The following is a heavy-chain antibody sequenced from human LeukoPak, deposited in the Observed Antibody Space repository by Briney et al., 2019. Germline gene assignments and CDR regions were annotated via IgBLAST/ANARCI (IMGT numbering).Heavy chain of an antibody. D-gene: IGHD3-10*01. CDR2: IKSKADGGTT. Sequence: GGSLRLSCAASGFTFSNAWMSWVRQAPGKGLEWVGLIKSKADGGTTDYAAPVKGRFTISRDDSKNTLYLQMNSLKTEDTAVYYCTTDPSAILWFGELLPDAFDIWGQGTMVTVSS. CDR1: GFTFSNAW. J-gene: IGHJ3*02. V-gene: IGHV3-15*01. CDR3: TTDPSAILWFGELLPDAFDI.